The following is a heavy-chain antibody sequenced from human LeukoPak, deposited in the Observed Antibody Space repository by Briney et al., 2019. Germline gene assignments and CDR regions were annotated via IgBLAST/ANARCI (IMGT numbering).Heavy chain of an antibody. Sequence: GGSLRLSCAASGFTFSSYWMSWVRQAPGKGLEWVANIKQDGSEKYYVDSVKGRFTISRDNAKNSLYLQMNSLRAEDTAVYYCARDLPPETGAQDYWGQGTLVTVSS. V-gene: IGHV3-7*01. D-gene: IGHD7-27*01. J-gene: IGHJ4*02. CDR2: IKQDGSEK. CDR3: ARDLPPETGAQDY. CDR1: GFTFSSYW.